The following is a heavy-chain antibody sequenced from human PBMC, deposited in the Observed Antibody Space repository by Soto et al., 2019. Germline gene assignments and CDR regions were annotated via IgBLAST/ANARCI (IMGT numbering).Heavy chain of an antibody. J-gene: IGHJ6*02. CDR1: GRTFSSYA. CDR2: IIPIFGTA. V-gene: IGHV1-69*13. CDR3: AREGVPYYYYGMDV. Sequence: AVQVSCKASGRTFSSYASSWVRQAPGQGLEWMGGIIPIFGTANYAQKFQGRVTITADESTSTAYMELSSLRSEDTAVYYCAREGVPYYYYGMDVWGQGTTVTVS.